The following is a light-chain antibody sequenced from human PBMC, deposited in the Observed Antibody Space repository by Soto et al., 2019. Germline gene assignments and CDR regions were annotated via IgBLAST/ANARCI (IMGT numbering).Light chain of an antibody. CDR3: KSYDSSFRVSV. V-gene: IGLV1-40*01. CDR1: SSNIGAGYD. Sequence: QSVLTQPPSVSGAPGQRVTISCTGSSSNIGAGYDVHWYQQLPGTAPKLLIYGNSNRPSGVPDRFSGSKSGTSASLAITGLQAEDEADYYCKSYDSSFRVSVFGGGTKVTVL. CDR2: GNS. J-gene: IGLJ2*01.